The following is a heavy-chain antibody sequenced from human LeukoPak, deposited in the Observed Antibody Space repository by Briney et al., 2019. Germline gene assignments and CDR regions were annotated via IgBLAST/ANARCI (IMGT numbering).Heavy chain of an antibody. CDR3: ARVSYYYDSSGYLTSLYFDY. J-gene: IGHJ4*02. D-gene: IGHD3-22*01. Sequence: SETLSLTCTVSGGSISSSSYYWGWIRQPPGKGLEWIGSIYYSGSTYYNPSLKSRVTISVDTSKNQFSLKLSSVTAADTAVYYCARVSYYYDSSGYLTSLYFDYWGQGTLVTVSS. V-gene: IGHV4-39*07. CDR1: GGSISSSSYY. CDR2: IYYSGST.